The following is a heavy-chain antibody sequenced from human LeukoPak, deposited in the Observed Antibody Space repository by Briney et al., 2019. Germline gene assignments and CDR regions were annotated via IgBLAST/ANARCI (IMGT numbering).Heavy chain of an antibody. CDR1: GGSISSYC. Sequence: SETLSLTCTVAGGSISSYCWSWIRQPDWKGLEWIGRIYTSGSTNYNPSLKSRVTISVDKSKNQFSLKLSSVTAADTAVYYCARDSHGRLGYFDYWGQGTLVTVSS. CDR2: IYTSGST. J-gene: IGHJ4*02. CDR3: ARDSHGRLGYFDY. V-gene: IGHV4-4*07. D-gene: IGHD1-26*01.